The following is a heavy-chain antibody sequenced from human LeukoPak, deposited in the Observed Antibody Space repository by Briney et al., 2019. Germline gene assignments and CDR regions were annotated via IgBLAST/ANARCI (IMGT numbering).Heavy chain of an antibody. D-gene: IGHD3-3*01. V-gene: IGHV3-21*01. CDR3: ARDEGDFWSGYPAGFDY. CDR1: GFTFSSYS. J-gene: IGHJ4*02. Sequence: PGGSLRLSCAASGFTFSSYSSSISSSSSYIYYADSVKGRFTISRDNAKNSLYLQMNSLRAEDTAVYYCARDEGDFWSGYPAGFDYWGQGTLVTDSS. CDR2: ISSSSSYI.